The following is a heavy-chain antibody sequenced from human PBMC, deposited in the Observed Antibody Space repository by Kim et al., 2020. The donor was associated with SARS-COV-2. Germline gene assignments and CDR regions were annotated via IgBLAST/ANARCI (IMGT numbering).Heavy chain of an antibody. Sequence: SVKVSCKASGGTFSSYAISWVRQAPGQGLEWMGGIIPIFGTANYAQKFQGRVTITADESTSTAYMELSSLRSEDTAVYYCARDSLSATVVGVPGAARHYYYYGMDVWGQGTTVTVSS. CDR1: GGTFSSYA. V-gene: IGHV1-69*13. CDR3: ARDSLSATVVGVPGAARHYYYYGMDV. D-gene: IGHD6-6*01. CDR2: IIPIFGTA. J-gene: IGHJ6*02.